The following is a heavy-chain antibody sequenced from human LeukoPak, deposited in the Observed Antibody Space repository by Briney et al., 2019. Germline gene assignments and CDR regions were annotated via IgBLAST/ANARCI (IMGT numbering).Heavy chain of an antibody. V-gene: IGHV4-39*01. D-gene: IGHD3-3*01. CDR1: GGSISSSSYY. J-gene: IGHJ5*02. CDR2: IYYSGST. CDR3: ARAAYYDSWSGYHNWFDP. Sequence: PSETLSLTCTVSGGSISSSSYYWGRIRQPPGKGLEWIGSIYYSGSTYYNPSLKSRVTIAVDTSKNQFYLKLSSVTVADTAVYYCARAAYYDSWSGYHNWFDPWGQGTLVTVSS.